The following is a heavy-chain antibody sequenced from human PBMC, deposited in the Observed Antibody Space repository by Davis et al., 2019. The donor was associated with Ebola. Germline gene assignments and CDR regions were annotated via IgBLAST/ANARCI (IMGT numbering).Heavy chain of an antibody. J-gene: IGHJ5*02. D-gene: IGHD6-13*01. CDR3: AREVQAIADLGNWFDP. CDR1: GFTFTSYG. V-gene: IGHV1-18*01. Sequence: MPGGSLRLSCAASGFTFTSYGISWVRQAPGQGLEWMGWISAYNGNTDYAQKLQGRVTMTTDTSTSTAYMELRSLRSDDTAVYYCAREVQAIADLGNWFDPWGQGTLVTVSS. CDR2: ISAYNGNT.